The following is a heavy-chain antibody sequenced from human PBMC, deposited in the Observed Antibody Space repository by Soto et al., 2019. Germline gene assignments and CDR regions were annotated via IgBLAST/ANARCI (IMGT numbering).Heavy chain of an antibody. J-gene: IGHJ3*02. CDR3: ARENPVYCSGGSCYRDAFDI. CDR1: GGSISSYY. D-gene: IGHD2-15*01. CDR2: IYYSGST. V-gene: IGHV4-59*12. Sequence: SETLSLTCTVSGGSISSYYWSWIRQPPGKGLEWIGYIYYSGSTYYNPSLKSRVTISVDTSKNQFSLKLSSVTAADTAVYYCARENPVYCSGGSCYRDAFDIWGQGTMVTVSS.